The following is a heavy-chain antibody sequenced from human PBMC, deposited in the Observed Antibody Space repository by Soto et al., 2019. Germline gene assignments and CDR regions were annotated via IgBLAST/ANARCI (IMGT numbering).Heavy chain of an antibody. V-gene: IGHV3-53*02. CDR2: VYSGGST. CDR3: AREKMVRGVGYYYYGMDV. D-gene: IGHD3-10*01. CDR1: GFTVSRNY. J-gene: IGHJ6*02. Sequence: EVQLVETGGGLIQPGGSQRLSCAASGFTVSRNYLSWVRQSPGKGLEWVSVVYSGGSTYYADSVKGRCTTSRDNSKNTLYLQMNRLRADDTAVYYCAREKMVRGVGYYYYGMDVWGQGTTVTVSS.